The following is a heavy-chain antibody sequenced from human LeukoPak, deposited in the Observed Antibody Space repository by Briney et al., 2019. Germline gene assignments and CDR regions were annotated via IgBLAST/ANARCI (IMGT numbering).Heavy chain of an antibody. CDR3: AKDASSGTYFDY. V-gene: IGHV3-23*01. D-gene: IGHD1-26*01. CDR2: ISGSGGST. Sequence: GGSLRLSCAASGFTFSNYDMSWVRQAPGKGLEWVSAISGSGGSTYYAESVKGRFTMSRDNSKNTLYLHIYRLRAEHTAVYYCAKDASSGTYFDYWGLGTLVSVSS. J-gene: IGHJ4*02. CDR1: GFTFSNYD.